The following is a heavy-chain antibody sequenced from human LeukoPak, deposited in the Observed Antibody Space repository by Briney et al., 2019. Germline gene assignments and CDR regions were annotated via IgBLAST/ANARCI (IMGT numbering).Heavy chain of an antibody. CDR1: GFTISSYG. CDR2: IKQDGSEK. Sequence: AGGSLRLSCAASGFTISSYGMSWVRQAPGKGLEWVANIKQDGSEKYYVDSVKGRFTISRDNAKNSLYLQMNSLRAEDTAVYYCARDLRRVYCSGGSCSNWFDPWGQGTLVTVSS. J-gene: IGHJ5*02. D-gene: IGHD2-15*01. CDR3: ARDLRRVYCSGGSCSNWFDP. V-gene: IGHV3-7*05.